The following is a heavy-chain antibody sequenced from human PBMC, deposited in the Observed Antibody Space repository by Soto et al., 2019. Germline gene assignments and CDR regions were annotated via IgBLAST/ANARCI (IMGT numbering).Heavy chain of an antibody. CDR1: GLSVTTSH. D-gene: IGHD6-6*01. J-gene: IGHJ5*02. CDR2: IYSGASGT. CDR3: LRDVAGGARFVRFDL. Sequence: GGSLRLSCAASGLSVTTSHISWVRQAPGKGLEWVSVIYSGASGTRYADSVKGRFIVSRDNSKNTVYLQMNSLRVEDTAIYYCLRDVAGGARFVRFDLWGQGTVVTVSS. V-gene: IGHV3-53*01.